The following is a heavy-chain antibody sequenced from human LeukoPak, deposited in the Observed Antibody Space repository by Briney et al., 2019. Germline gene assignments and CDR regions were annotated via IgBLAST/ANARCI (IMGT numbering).Heavy chain of an antibody. CDR2: IYSGGST. Sequence: GGSLRLSCAASGFTVSSNYMSWVRQDPGRWLEWLSVIYSGGSTYYADSVKGRFTISRDNSKNTLYLQMNSLRAGDTAVYYCASPEPAAREALDYWGQGTLVTVSS. D-gene: IGHD2-2*01. CDR3: ASPEPAAREALDY. V-gene: IGHV3-66*01. J-gene: IGHJ4*02. CDR1: GFTVSSNY.